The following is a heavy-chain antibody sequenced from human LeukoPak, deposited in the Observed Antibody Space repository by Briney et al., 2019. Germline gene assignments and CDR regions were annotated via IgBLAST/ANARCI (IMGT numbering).Heavy chain of an antibody. CDR1: GGTFSSYA. V-gene: IGHV1-69*04. Sequence: SVKVSCKASGGTFSSYAISWVRQAPGQGLEWMGRIIPILGIAKYAQKFQGRVTITADKSTSTAYMDLSSLRSEDTAVYYCAREGLDGSTQIYYYGMDVWGQGTTVTVSS. D-gene: IGHD3/OR15-3a*01. J-gene: IGHJ6*02. CDR3: AREGLDGSTQIYYYGMDV. CDR2: IIPILGIA.